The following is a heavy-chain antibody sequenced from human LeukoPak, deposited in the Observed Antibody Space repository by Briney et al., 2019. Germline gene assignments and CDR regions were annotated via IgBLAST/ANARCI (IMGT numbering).Heavy chain of an antibody. Sequence: PSETLSLTCTVSGDSISGDYRSWIRQPPGKGLDFIGYIYVTGRINYNPSLKSRVTISADTSKNQFSLKVNSVTTADTALYYCAKLAKLGKAHYFDHWGQGTPVTVSS. D-gene: IGHD1-1*01. CDR2: IYVTGRI. CDR3: AKLAKLGKAHYFDH. CDR1: GDSISGDY. J-gene: IGHJ4*02. V-gene: IGHV4-59*12.